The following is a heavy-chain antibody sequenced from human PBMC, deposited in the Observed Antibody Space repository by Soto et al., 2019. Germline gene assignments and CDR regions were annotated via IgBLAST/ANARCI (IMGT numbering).Heavy chain of an antibody. CDR1: CGSMTSHY. CDR2: IYHNGAL. V-gene: IGHV4-59*11. D-gene: IGHD1-26*01. J-gene: IGHJ4*02. CDR3: ARERERTVDY. Sequence: SETLSLTCTVSCGSMTSHYWAWIRQPPGKGMEWIGYIYHNGALNYSPSLESRLTLSIDTSKNQFSLRLNSVTAADTAIYYCARERERTVDYGGQGNRVTV.